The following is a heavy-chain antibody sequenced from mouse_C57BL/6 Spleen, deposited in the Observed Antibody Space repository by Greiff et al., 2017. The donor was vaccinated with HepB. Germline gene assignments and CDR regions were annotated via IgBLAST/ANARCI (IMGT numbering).Heavy chain of an antibody. D-gene: IGHD1-1*01. CDR1: GYTFTNYW. CDR2: IYPGGGYT. J-gene: IGHJ1*03. CDR3: ARFTTVVARYWYFDV. V-gene: IGHV1-63*01. Sequence: VKLQESGAELVRPGTSVKMSCKASGYTFTNYWTGWAKQRPGHGLEWIGDIYPGGGYTNYNEKFKGKATLTADKSSSTAYMQFSSLTSEDSAIYYCARFTTVVARYWYFDVWGTGTTVTVSS.